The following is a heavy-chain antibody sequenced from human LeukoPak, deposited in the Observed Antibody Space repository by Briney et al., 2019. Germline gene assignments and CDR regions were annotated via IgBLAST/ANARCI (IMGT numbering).Heavy chain of an antibody. V-gene: IGHV4-30-2*01. CDR2: IYRGRT. CDR1: GDPISYESYY. J-gene: IGHJ5*02. CDR3: AGEGEYGDSYS. D-gene: IGHD2-21*01. Sequence: SETLSLTCAVSGDPISYESYYWSWIRQAPGKGPEWIGNIYRGRTRLNPSLTSRVAISVDMSKSQVSLSLTSVTAADTAIYYCAGEGEYGDSYSWGQGALVIVSA.